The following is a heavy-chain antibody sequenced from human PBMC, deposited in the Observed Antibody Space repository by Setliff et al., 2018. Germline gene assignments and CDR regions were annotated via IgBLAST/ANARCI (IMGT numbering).Heavy chain of an antibody. J-gene: IGHJ4*02. CDR2: INHSGST. V-gene: IGHV4-34*01. Sequence: PSETLSLTCAVYGGSFSGYYWSWIRQPPGKGLEWIGEINHSGSTNYNPSLKSRVTISVDTSKNQFSLKLSSVTAADTTVYSCARRYNFWSGYFDYWGQGTQVTVSS. D-gene: IGHD3-3*01. CDR1: GGSFSGYY. CDR3: ARRYNFWSGYFDY.